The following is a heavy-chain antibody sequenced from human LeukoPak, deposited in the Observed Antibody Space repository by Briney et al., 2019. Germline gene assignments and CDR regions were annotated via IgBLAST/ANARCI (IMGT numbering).Heavy chain of an antibody. V-gene: IGHV3-9*01. D-gene: IGHD1-1*01. CDR3: AKEQHLSL. J-gene: IGHJ4*02. CDR2: ISWNSGSI. CDR1: GFTFSSYA. Sequence: GGSLRLSCAASGFTFSSYALTWVRQAPGKGLEWVSGISWNSGSIGYADSVKGRFTISRDNAKNSLYLQMNSLRAEDTALYYCAKEQHLSLWGQGTLVTVSS.